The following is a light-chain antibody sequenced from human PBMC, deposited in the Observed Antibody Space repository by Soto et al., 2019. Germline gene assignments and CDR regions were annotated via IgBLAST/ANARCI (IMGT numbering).Light chain of an antibody. J-gene: IGLJ2*01. Sequence: QSVLTQPPSASGTPGQRVTISCSGSSSNIGSNTVNWYQQLPGTAPKLLISNNNQRRSGVPALFSGSKSGTSASLAISGLQTKDEADYYCAAWDDSLNGVVFGGGTKVTVL. CDR2: NNN. CDR3: AAWDDSLNGVV. V-gene: IGLV1-44*01. CDR1: SSNIGSNT.